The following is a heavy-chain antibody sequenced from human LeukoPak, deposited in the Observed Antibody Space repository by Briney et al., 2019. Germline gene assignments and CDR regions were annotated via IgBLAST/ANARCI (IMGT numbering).Heavy chain of an antibody. CDR1: GGTFSSYA. D-gene: IGHD3-16*02. CDR3: ARGDDYVWGSYRYFPFDY. Sequence: SVKVSCKASGGTFSSYAISWVRQAPGQGLEWMGGIIPTFGTANYAQKFQGRVTITADESTSTAYMELSSLRSEDTAVYYCARGDDYVWGSYRYFPFDYWGQGTLVTVSS. V-gene: IGHV1-69*13. J-gene: IGHJ4*02. CDR2: IIPTFGTA.